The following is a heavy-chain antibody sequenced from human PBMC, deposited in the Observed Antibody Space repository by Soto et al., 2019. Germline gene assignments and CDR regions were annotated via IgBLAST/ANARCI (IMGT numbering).Heavy chain of an antibody. CDR1: GFTFSSYA. J-gene: IGHJ4*02. V-gene: IGHV3-23*01. CDR2: ISGSGGST. Sequence: EVQLLESGGGLVQPGGSLRLSCAASGFTFSSYAMSWVRQAPGKGLEWVSAISGSGGSTYYADSVKGRFTISRDNSKNTLYLQMNSLRAEDTAVYYCAKDSSFEPEPSGDFDYWGQGTLVTVSS. CDR3: AKDSSFEPEPSGDFDY. D-gene: IGHD2-2*01.